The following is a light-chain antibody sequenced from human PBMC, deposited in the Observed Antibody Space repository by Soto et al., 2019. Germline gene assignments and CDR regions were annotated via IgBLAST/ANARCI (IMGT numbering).Light chain of an antibody. CDR1: QNIRVY. V-gene: IGKV1-39*01. CDR2: ATS. CDR3: QQTYGTRYR. Sequence: DIQMTQSPSSLSASVGDRVTITCRASQNIRVYLNWYQQKPGKAPKPLIYATSTLLSGVPSRFSGSGSGTDFTLTITSLQPEDFATYYCQQTYGTRYRIGEGTKVNIK. J-gene: IGKJ2*03.